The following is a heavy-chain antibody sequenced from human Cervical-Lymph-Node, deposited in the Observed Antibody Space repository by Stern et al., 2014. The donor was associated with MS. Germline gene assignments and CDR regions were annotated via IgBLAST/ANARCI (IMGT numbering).Heavy chain of an antibody. CDR3: ARDEGADY. Sequence: QMQLVQSGAEMKKPGASVKVSCMASGYSFTSYFIISVRQAPGQGLEWMGIINPSAGNTNYAQKFQGRVVMTSDTSTGTVYLELSSLRSEDTAVYYCARDEGADYWGQGTLVTVSS. CDR1: GYSFTSYF. J-gene: IGHJ4*02. CDR2: INPSAGNT. V-gene: IGHV1-46*01.